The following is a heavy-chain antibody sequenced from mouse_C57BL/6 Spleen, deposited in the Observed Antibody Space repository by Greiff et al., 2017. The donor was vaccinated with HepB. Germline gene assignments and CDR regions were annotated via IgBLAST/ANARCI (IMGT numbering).Heavy chain of an antibody. CDR1: GYSITSGYD. Sequence: EVQLQESGPGMVKPSQSLSLTCTVTGYSITSGYDWHWIRHFPGNKLEWMGYISYSGSTNYNPSLKSRISITHDTSKNHFFLKLNSVTTEDTATYYCARGDSSGPYYFDYWGQGTTLTVSS. V-gene: IGHV3-1*01. J-gene: IGHJ2*01. CDR3: ARGDSSGPYYFDY. D-gene: IGHD3-2*02. CDR2: ISYSGST.